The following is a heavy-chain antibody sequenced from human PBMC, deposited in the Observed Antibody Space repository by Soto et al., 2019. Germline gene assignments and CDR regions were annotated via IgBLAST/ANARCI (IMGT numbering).Heavy chain of an antibody. J-gene: IGHJ1*01. CDR1: GGSIGSGDYY. Sequence: QVQLQESGPGLVKPSQTLSLTCTVSGGSIGSGDYYWSWIRQHPGKGLEWIGYIYYSGRNYYNPSRKGRVTISVDTSKNQFSLKLSSVTAADTAVYYCASHIVVVPAAMEFQHWGQGTLVTVSS. CDR3: ASHIVVVPAAMEFQH. V-gene: IGHV4-31*03. D-gene: IGHD2-2*01. CDR2: IYYSGRN.